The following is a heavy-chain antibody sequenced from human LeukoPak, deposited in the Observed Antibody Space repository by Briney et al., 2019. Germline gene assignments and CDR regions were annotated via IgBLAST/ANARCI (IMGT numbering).Heavy chain of an antibody. V-gene: IGHV4-39*07. Sequence: PSETLSLTCTVSGGSISSSSYYWGWIRQPPGKGLEWIGSIYYSGSTYYNPSLKSRVTISVDTSKNQFSLKLSSVTAADTAVYYCARAGSHDYGDSSFDYWGQGTLVTVSS. CDR2: IYYSGST. D-gene: IGHD4-17*01. J-gene: IGHJ4*02. CDR1: GGSISSSSYY. CDR3: ARAGSHDYGDSSFDY.